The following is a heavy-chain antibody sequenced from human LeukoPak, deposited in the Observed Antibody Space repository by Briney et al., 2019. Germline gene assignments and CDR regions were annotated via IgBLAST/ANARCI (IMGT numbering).Heavy chain of an antibody. CDR2: INPNSGGT. CDR3: ARGEPLDAFDI. Sequence: ASVKVSCKASGYTFTGYYMHWVRQAPGQGLEWMGWINPNSGGTNYAQKFQGWVTMTRDTSISTAYMELSSLRSEDTAVYYCARGEPLDAFDIWGQGTMVTVSS. CDR1: GYTFTGYY. D-gene: IGHD1-26*01. J-gene: IGHJ3*02. V-gene: IGHV1-2*04.